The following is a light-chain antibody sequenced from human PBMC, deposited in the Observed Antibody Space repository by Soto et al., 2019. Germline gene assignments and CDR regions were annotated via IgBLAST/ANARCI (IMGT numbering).Light chain of an antibody. J-gene: IGKJ5*01. CDR3: QQYSSWTT. V-gene: IGKV3D-20*02. CDR2: GAS. CDR1: QSVSSSY. Sequence: IVMTPSRATLSVSLGTRATLSCRASQSVSSSYLAWYQQKPGQAPRLLIYGASNRATGIPDRFSGSGSGTDFTLTNSILAPEDSAVYCWQQYSSWTTFGQGTRLEIK.